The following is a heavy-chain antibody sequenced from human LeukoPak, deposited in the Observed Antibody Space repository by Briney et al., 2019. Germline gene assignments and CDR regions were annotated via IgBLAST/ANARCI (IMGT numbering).Heavy chain of an antibody. CDR2: IYTSGST. Sequence: TPSETLSLTCAVYGGSFSSYYWSWIRQPAGKGLEWIGRIYTSGSTNYNPSLKSRVTMSVDTSKNQFSLKLSSVTAADTAVYYCARDHYDFWSGYRSLDAFDIWGQGTMVTVSS. D-gene: IGHD3-3*01. J-gene: IGHJ3*02. CDR3: ARDHYDFWSGYRSLDAFDI. CDR1: GGSFSSYY. V-gene: IGHV4-4*07.